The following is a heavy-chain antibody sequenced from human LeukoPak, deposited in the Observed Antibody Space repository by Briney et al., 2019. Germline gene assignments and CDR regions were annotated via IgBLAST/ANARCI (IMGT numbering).Heavy chain of an antibody. CDR1: GGSISSGDYY. V-gene: IGHV4-30-4*01. D-gene: IGHD5-18*01. J-gene: IGHJ6*04. Sequence: SQTLSLTCTVSGGSISSGDYYWSWIRQPPGKGLEWIGYIYYSGSTYYNPSLKSRVTISVDTSKNQFPLKLSSVTAADTAVYYCARDGVVGYSSYGMDVWGKGTTVTVSS. CDR2: IYYSGST. CDR3: ARDGVVGYSSYGMDV.